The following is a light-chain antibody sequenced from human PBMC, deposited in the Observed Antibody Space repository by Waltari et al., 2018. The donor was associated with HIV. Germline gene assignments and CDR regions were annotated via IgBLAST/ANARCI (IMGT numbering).Light chain of an antibody. CDR2: VQN. CDR3: QYYDSSLSGWV. Sequence: QSVLTQPPSVSGAPGQRVTISCTGCSPNIGAGYDAHWYQQLPGTAPKLLIYVQNKRPPGVPARLSGSKPGTYASLALAGLQAVYEADYYCQYYDSSLSGWVFGGGTELNVL. V-gene: IGLV1-40*01. CDR1: SPNIGAGYD. J-gene: IGLJ3*02.